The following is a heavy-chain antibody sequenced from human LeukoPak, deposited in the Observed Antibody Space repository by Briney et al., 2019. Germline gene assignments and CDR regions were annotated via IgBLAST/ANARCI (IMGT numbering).Heavy chain of an antibody. V-gene: IGHV1-2*04. Sequence: ASLKVSCNASGDTFTDDYMHWVRQAPGQGLEWMGGINPNSGDTNCAQKFQGWVTMTRDTSISTANMELSRLRSDDTAVYYCARSLDYHDSSGHDAFDIWGQGTMVTVSS. CDR3: ARSLDYHDSSGHDAFDI. J-gene: IGHJ3*02. D-gene: IGHD3-22*01. CDR1: GDTFTDDY. CDR2: INPNSGDT.